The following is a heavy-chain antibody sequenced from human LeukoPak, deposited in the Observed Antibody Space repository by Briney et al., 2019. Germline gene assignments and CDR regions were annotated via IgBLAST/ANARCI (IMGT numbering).Heavy chain of an antibody. CDR1: GFTFDDYA. Sequence: GGSLRLSCAASGFTFDDYAMHWVRQAPGKGLEWVSGISWNSGSIGYADSVEGRFTISRDNAKNSLYLQMNSLRAEDTALYYCAKDRSSSSWYYFDYWGQGTLVTVSS. CDR2: ISWNSGSI. CDR3: AKDRSSSSWYYFDY. V-gene: IGHV3-9*01. J-gene: IGHJ4*02. D-gene: IGHD6-13*01.